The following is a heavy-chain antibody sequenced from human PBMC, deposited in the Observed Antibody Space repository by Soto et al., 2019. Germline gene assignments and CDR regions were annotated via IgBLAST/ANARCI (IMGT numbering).Heavy chain of an antibody. D-gene: IGHD2-15*01. CDR3: ARCYCSVGSCFTCWHFDL. CDR2: ISVEKGDT. V-gene: IGHV1-18*01. J-gene: IGHJ2*01. CDR1: GYTFSTFG. Sequence: QVQVVQSGAEVKKPEASVKVACKASGYTFSTFGMSWVRQAPGQGLEWMGWISVEKGDTNSAQKFQDRVTMTTDTSTGTAYMELRSLTSDDTAVYYCARCYCSVGSCFTCWHFDLWGRGTLLTVSS.